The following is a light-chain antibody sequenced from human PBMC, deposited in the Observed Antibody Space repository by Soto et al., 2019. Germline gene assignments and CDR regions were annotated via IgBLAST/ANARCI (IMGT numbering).Light chain of an antibody. J-gene: IGKJ1*01. CDR1: QSISSY. CDR2: AAS. Sequence: DSQMTQSPSSLSASVGDRVTITCRASQSISSYLNWYQQKPGKAPKLLIYAASSLQSGVPSRFSGSGSGTDFTLTISSLQPEDFATYYCQQAFGQGTKVEIK. CDR3: QQA. V-gene: IGKV1-39*01.